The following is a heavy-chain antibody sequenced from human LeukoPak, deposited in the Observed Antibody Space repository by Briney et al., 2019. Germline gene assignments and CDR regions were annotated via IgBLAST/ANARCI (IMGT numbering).Heavy chain of an antibody. CDR2: ISGSGGST. Sequence: AGGSLRLSCAASGFTFSSYAMSWVRQAPGKGLEWVSAISGSGGSTYYADSVKGRFTISRDNSKNTLYLQMNSLRGEDTAVYFCAKAGSDGWYFDYWGQGTLVTVSS. V-gene: IGHV3-23*01. CDR3: AKAGSDGWYFDY. CDR1: GFTFSSYA. J-gene: IGHJ4*02. D-gene: IGHD3-10*01.